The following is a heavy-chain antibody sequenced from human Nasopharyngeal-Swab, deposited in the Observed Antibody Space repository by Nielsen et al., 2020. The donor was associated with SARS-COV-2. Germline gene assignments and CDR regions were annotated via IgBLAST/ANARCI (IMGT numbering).Heavy chain of an antibody. CDR1: GFTFSDYY. CDR2: ISSSGSTI. J-gene: IGHJ4*02. Sequence: GGSLRLSCAASGFTFSDYYMSWIRQAPGKGLEWVSYISSSGSTIYYADSVKGRFTISRDNSKNTLYLQMNSLRAEDTAVYYCARAETGYSYGYPFDYWGQGTLVTVSS. CDR3: ARAETGYSYGYPFDY. V-gene: IGHV3-11*04. D-gene: IGHD5-18*01.